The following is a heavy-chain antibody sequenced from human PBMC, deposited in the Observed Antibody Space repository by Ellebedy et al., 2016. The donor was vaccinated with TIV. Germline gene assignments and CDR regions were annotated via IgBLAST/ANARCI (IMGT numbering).Heavy chain of an antibody. V-gene: IGHV1-69*04. D-gene: IGHD6-19*01. Sequence: AASVKVSCKASGCTFSSYAISWVRQAPEQGLEWMGRIIPILGIANYAQKFQGRVTITADKSTSTAYMELSSRRSEDTAVYYCAREPSGVGWYDSSWFDPWGQGTLVTVSS. CDR3: AREPSGVGWYDSSWFDP. CDR2: IIPILGIA. CDR1: GCTFSSYA. J-gene: IGHJ5*02.